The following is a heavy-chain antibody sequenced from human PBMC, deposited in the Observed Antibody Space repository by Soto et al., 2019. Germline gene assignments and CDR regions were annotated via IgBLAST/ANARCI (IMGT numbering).Heavy chain of an antibody. CDR2: IYYSGST. V-gene: IGHV4-59*01. Sequence: SETLSLTCTVSGGSISSYYWSWIRQPPGKGLEWIGYIYYSGSTNYNPSLKSRVTISVDTSKNQFSLKLSSVTAADTAVYYCARVHGDYSAFDISGQGTMVTVSS. CDR1: GGSISSYY. D-gene: IGHD4-17*01. J-gene: IGHJ3*02. CDR3: ARVHGDYSAFDI.